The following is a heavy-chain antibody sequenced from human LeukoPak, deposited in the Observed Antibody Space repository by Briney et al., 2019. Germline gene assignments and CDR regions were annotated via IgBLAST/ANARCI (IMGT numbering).Heavy chain of an antibody. J-gene: IGHJ4*02. V-gene: IGHV4-34*01. CDR3: ARGPSGFFYYGSGSYLPPYYFDY. Sequence: PSETLSLTCAVYGGSFSGYYWSWIRQPPGKGLEWIGEINHSGSTNYNPSLKSRVTISVDTSKNQFSLKLSSVTAADTAVYYCARGPSGFFYYGSGSYLPPYYFDYWGQGTLVTVSS. CDR1: GGSFSGYY. D-gene: IGHD3-10*01. CDR2: INHSGST.